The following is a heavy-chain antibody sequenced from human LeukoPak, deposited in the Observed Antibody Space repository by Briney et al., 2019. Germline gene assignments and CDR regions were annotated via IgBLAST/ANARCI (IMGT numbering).Heavy chain of an antibody. CDR3: AKDIANAAMVFDY. CDR2: ISASGGST. J-gene: IGHJ4*02. V-gene: IGHV3-23*01. CDR1: GFTFSSYA. Sequence: GGSLRLSCAASGFTFSSYAMSWVRQAPGKGLEWVSGISASGGSTYYADSVRGRSTISRDSSQNTLYLQMNSLRAEDTAVYYCAKDIANAAMVFDYWGQGTLVTVSS. D-gene: IGHD5-18*01.